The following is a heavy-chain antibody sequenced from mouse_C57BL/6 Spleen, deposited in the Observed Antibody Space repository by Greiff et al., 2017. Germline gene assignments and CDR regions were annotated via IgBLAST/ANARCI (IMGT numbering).Heavy chain of an antibody. CDR2: IYPGDGDT. CDR3: ARSYYGSSYGGNYFDY. CDR1: GYAFSSSW. Sequence: QVQLKQSGPELVKPGASVKISCKASGYAFSSSWMNWVKQRPGKGLEWIGRIYPGDGDTNYNGKFKGKDTLTADKSSSTAYMQLSSLTSEDSAVYFCARSYYGSSYGGNYFDYWGQGTTLTVSA. V-gene: IGHV1-82*01. D-gene: IGHD1-1*01. J-gene: IGHJ2*01.